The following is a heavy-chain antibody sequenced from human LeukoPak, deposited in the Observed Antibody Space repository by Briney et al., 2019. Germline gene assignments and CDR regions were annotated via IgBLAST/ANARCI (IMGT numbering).Heavy chain of an antibody. J-gene: IGHJ4*02. CDR2: MHYSGST. D-gene: IGHD6-19*01. Sequence: SETLSLTCSVSGGSITKNGYYWGWIRQSPETGLEWIGSMHYSGSTYYNPSLNSRVTISVDTSRNQFSLKLTSVTAADTAVYYCCGSGWFAGPFGYWGQGALVTVSS. CDR1: GGSITKNGYY. V-gene: IGHV4-39*07. CDR3: CGSGWFAGPFGY.